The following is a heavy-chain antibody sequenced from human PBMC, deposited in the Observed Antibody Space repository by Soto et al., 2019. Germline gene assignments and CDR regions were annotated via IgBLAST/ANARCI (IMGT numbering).Heavy chain of an antibody. J-gene: IGHJ4*02. D-gene: IGHD6-6*01. CDR1: GYTFTSYG. V-gene: IGHV1-18*04. Sequence: GASVKVSCKASGYTFTSYGISWGRQAPGQGLEWMGWISAYNGNTNYAQKLKGRVTMTTDTSTSTAYMELRSLRSDETAVYYCARRGGGSSIPPEGFLYWGQGTMVTVSS. CDR2: ISAYNGNT. CDR3: ARRGGGSSIPPEGFLY.